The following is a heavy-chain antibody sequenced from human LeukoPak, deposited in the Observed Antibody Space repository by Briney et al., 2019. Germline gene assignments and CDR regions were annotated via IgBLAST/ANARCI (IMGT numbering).Heavy chain of an antibody. J-gene: IGHJ4*02. CDR3: ARERRVYGDYFDY. CDR1: GYTFTGYY. V-gene: IGHV1-2*02. D-gene: IGHD4-17*01. CDR2: INPNNGGT. Sequence: ASVKVSCKASGYTFTGYYMQWVRQAPGQGLEWMGWINPNNGGTNYAQKFQGRVTMTRDTSISTAYMEPSRLRSDDTAVYYCARERRVYGDYFDYWGQGTLVTVSS.